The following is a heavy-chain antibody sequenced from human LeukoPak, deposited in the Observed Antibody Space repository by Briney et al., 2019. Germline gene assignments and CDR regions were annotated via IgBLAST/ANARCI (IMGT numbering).Heavy chain of an antibody. J-gene: IGHJ4*02. CDR2: ISSSGTST. Sequence: PGGSLRLSCAASEFTLINYAMSWVRQAPGKGLEWVSGISSSGTSTDYTDSVKGRFTISRDNSKNTLYLQMNSLRAEDTAVYCCAKRSTVTDFDYWGQGTLVAVSS. CDR3: AKRSTVTDFDY. V-gene: IGHV3-23*01. CDR1: EFTLINYA. D-gene: IGHD4-17*01.